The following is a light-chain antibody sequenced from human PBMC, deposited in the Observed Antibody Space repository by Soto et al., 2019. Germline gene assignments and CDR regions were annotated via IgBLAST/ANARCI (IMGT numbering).Light chain of an antibody. CDR1: QSVSSY. V-gene: IGKV3-20*01. CDR2: GAS. J-gene: IGKJ1*01. Sequence: EIVLTQTPATLSLSPGERATLSCRASQSVSSYFAWYQQKPGQAPRLLIYGASSRATGIPDRFSGSGSGTDFTLTISRLEPEDFAVYYCQQYGSSRWTFGQGTKVDI. CDR3: QQYGSSRWT.